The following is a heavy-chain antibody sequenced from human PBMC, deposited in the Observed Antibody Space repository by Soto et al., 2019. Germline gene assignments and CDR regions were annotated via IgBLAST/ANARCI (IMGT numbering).Heavy chain of an antibody. J-gene: IGHJ4*02. CDR2: IYYSGST. CDR1: GGSISGYY. D-gene: IGHD6-13*01. V-gene: IGHV4-59*08. CDR3: ARRSSSTKFDY. Sequence: TSETLSLTCTVSGGSISGYYWSWIRQPPGKGLEWIGYIYYSGSTNYNPSLKSRVTISVDTSKNQISLKLSSVTAADTAVYYCARRSSSTKFDYWGQGTLVTVSS.